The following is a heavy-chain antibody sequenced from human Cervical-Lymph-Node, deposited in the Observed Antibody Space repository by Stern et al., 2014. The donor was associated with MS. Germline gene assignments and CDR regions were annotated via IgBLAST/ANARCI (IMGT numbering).Heavy chain of an antibody. D-gene: IGHD1-26*01. CDR1: GGTFSSYD. CDR3: ARGELKEGLVRGMDV. J-gene: IGHJ6*02. Sequence: QVQLVQSGAEVKKPGSSVKVSCKASGGTFSSYDISWVRQAPGQGLEGMGGTIHIFGTANYAQKFQGRVTITADESTSTAYMELSSLRSEDTAVYYCARGELKEGLVRGMDVWGQGTTVTVSS. CDR2: TIHIFGTA. V-gene: IGHV1-69*01.